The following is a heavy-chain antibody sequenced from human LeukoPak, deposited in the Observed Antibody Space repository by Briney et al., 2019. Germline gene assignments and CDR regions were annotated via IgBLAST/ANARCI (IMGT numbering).Heavy chain of an antibody. V-gene: IGHV1-24*01. Sequence: ASVMVSCKVSGYTLTELYMHWVRQAPGKGLEWMGGFDPEDGETIYAQKFQGRVTMTEDTSTDTAYMELSSLRSEDTAVYYCATRASPQLNLYYFDYWGQGTLVTVSS. CDR2: FDPEDGET. D-gene: IGHD2-2*01. J-gene: IGHJ4*02. CDR1: GYTLTELY. CDR3: ATRASPQLNLYYFDY.